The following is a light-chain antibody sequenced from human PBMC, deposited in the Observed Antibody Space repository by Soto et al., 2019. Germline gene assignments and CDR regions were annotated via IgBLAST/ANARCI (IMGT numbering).Light chain of an antibody. V-gene: IGKV3-11*01. CDR3: QQRSNRIT. Sequence: PGERANLSCRASQSVSSYLAWYQQKPGQAPRLLIYDASNRATGIPARFSGSGSGTDFTLTISSLEPEDFAVYYCQQRSNRITFGQGTRLEIK. CDR2: DAS. CDR1: QSVSSY. J-gene: IGKJ5*01.